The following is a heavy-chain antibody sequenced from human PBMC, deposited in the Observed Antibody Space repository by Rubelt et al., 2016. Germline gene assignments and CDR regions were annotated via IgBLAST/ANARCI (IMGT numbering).Heavy chain of an antibody. V-gene: IGHV3-23*01. CDR2: IRGSGDYT. Sequence: GGGLGQPGGSLRLSCTASGFAFSSHDMSWVRQAPGKGLQWVSSIRGSGDYTVYADSGTGRFTISRDNSKNVLYLQMKSLRAEDTAVYYCARDRGYCSSTSCYELVAAFDIWGQGTMVTVSS. D-gene: IGHD2-2*01. CDR3: ARDRGYCSSTSCYELVAAFDI. CDR1: GFAFSSHD. J-gene: IGHJ3*02.